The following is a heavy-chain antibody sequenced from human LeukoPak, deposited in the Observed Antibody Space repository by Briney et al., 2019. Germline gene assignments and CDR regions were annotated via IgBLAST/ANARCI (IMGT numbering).Heavy chain of an antibody. CDR2: IYYSGST. V-gene: IGHV4-59*01. Sequence: SETLSLSCTVSGGSISSYYWSWIRQPPGKGLEWIGYIYYSGSTNYNPSLKSRVTISVDTSKNQFSLKLSSVTAADTAVYYCAREKELGGMDVWGKGTTVTVSS. CDR3: AREKELGGMDV. J-gene: IGHJ6*04. CDR1: GGSISSYY. D-gene: IGHD1-7*01.